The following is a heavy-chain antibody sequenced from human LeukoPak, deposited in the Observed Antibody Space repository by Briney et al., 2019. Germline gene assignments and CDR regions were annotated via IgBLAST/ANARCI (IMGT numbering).Heavy chain of an antibody. Sequence: GGSLRLSCAASGFTFSSYWMHWVRQAPGKGLVWVSRINSDGSSTSYADSVKGRLTISRDKAKNTLYVQMNSLRAEDTALYYCAKGGTGYSYGQNDYWGQGTLVTVSS. CDR1: GFTFSSYW. V-gene: IGHV3-74*01. J-gene: IGHJ4*02. D-gene: IGHD5-18*01. CDR3: AKGGTGYSYGQNDY. CDR2: INSDGSST.